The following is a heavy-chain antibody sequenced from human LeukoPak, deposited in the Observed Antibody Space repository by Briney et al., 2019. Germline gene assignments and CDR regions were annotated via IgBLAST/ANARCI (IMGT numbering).Heavy chain of an antibody. J-gene: IGHJ5*02. CDR1: GFTFSSYS. Sequence: GGSLRLSCAASGFTFSSYSMNWVRQAPGKGLEWVSSISSSSSYIYYADSVKGRFTISRDNAKNSLYLQMNSLRAEDTAVYYCARSQYCGGDCYPDWFDPWGQGTLVTVSS. CDR3: ARSQYCGGDCYPDWFDP. D-gene: IGHD2-21*02. V-gene: IGHV3-21*01. CDR2: ISSSSSYI.